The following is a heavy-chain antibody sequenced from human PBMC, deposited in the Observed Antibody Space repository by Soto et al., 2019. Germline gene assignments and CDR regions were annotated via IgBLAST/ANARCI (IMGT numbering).Heavy chain of an antibody. CDR3: ARVGYCSGGSCFNYGMDV. Sequence: GGSLRLSCAASGFTFSSYWMHWVRQAPGKGLVWVSRINSDGSSTSYADSVKGRFTISRDNAKNTLYLQMNSLRAEDTAVYYCARVGYCSGGSCFNYGMDVWGQGTTVTVSS. D-gene: IGHD2-15*01. J-gene: IGHJ6*02. CDR2: INSDGSST. CDR1: GFTFSSYW. V-gene: IGHV3-74*01.